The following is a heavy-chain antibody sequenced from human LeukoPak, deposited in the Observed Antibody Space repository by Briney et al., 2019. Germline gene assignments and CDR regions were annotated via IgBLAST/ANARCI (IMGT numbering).Heavy chain of an antibody. J-gene: IGHJ4*02. V-gene: IGHV3-23*01. CDR3: ARNSGWYGVS. Sequence: GGSLRLSCTVSGSTLSGYEMSWIRQAPGQGLEWVSSIEYSETGTHYADSVKGRSTTSRDNSKNTLYLQLNSLRDEDTAVYYCARNSGWYGVSWGQGTLVTVSS. CDR2: IEYSETGT. D-gene: IGHD6-19*01. CDR1: GSTLSGYE.